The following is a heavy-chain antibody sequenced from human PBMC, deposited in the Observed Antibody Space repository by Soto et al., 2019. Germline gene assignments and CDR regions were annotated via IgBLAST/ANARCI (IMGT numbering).Heavy chain of an antibody. CDR3: ARENYGDFEFDY. Sequence: SETLSLTCTVSGGSISSGGYYWSWIRQHPGKGLEWIGYIYYSGSTYYNPSLKSRVTISVDTSKNQFSLKLSSVTAADTAVYYCARENYGDFEFDYWGQGTLVTVSS. CDR2: IYYSGST. J-gene: IGHJ4*02. CDR1: GGSISSGGYY. V-gene: IGHV4-31*03. D-gene: IGHD4-17*01.